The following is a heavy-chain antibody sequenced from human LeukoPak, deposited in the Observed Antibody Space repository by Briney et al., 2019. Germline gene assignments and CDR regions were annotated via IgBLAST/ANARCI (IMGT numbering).Heavy chain of an antibody. CDR1: GGSISSYY. V-gene: IGHV4-59*06. CDR2: IYYSGST. D-gene: IGHD3-10*01. Sequence: PSETLSLTCTVSGGSISSYYWSWIRQPPGKGLEWIGYIYYSGSTYYNPSLKSRVTISVDTSKNQFSLKLSSMTAADTAVYYCASDVNGSGSPDYWGQGTLVTVSS. J-gene: IGHJ4*02. CDR3: ASDVNGSGSPDY.